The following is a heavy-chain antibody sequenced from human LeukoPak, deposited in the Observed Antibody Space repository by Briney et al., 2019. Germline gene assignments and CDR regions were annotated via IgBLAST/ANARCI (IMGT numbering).Heavy chain of an antibody. CDR3: AKDAAGPEY. J-gene: IGHJ4*02. D-gene: IGHD6-13*01. Sequence: PGGSLRLSCVVSGLTFSSYSMSWVRQAPGKGLDWVSGISASGGDTWYPDSVKGRFTISRDNSKNTLFLQMSSLRVKDTAMYYCAKDAAGPEYWGQGTLVTVSS. V-gene: IGHV3-23*01. CDR2: ISASGGDT. CDR1: GLTFSSYS.